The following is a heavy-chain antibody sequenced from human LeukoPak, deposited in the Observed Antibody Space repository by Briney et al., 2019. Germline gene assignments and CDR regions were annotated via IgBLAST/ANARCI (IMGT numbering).Heavy chain of an antibody. CDR3: ARGPGAYSRDAFDI. Sequence: SETLSPTCTVSGGSISSGGYYWSWIRQHPGKGLEWIGYIYYSGSTYYNPSLKSRVTISVDTSKNQFSLKLSSVTAADTAVYYCARGPGAYSRDAFDIWGQGTMVTVSS. CDR1: GGSISSGGYY. D-gene: IGHD6-13*01. CDR2: IYYSGST. J-gene: IGHJ3*02. V-gene: IGHV4-31*03.